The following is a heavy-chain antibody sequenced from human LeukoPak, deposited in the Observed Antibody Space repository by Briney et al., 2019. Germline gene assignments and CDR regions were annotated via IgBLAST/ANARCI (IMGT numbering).Heavy chain of an antibody. CDR2: INPNSGDA. CDR3: AREGDSSADAFDI. CDR1: GFPFNGYY. V-gene: IGHV1-2*02. Sequence: ASVKVSCKASGFPFNGYYMHWVRQAPGQGLERMGWINPNSGDANYAQKFQGRVTMTRDTSISTAYMELRRLRSDDTAVYHCAREGDSSADAFDIWGQGTMVTVSS. J-gene: IGHJ3*02. D-gene: IGHD3-22*01.